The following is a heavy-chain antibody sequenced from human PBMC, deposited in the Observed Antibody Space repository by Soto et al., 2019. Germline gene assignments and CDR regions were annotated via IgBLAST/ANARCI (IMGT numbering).Heavy chain of an antibody. V-gene: IGHV1-46*01. J-gene: IGHJ6*02. CDR2: INPSGGST. Sequence: ASVKVSCKASGYTFTSYYMHWVRQAPGQGLEWKGIINPSGGSTSYAQKFQGRVTMTRDTSTSTVYMELSSLRSEDTAVYYCAREEADPIGYCSGGSCHGMDVWGQGTTVTVSS. D-gene: IGHD2-15*01. CDR1: GYTFTSYY. CDR3: AREEADPIGYCSGGSCHGMDV.